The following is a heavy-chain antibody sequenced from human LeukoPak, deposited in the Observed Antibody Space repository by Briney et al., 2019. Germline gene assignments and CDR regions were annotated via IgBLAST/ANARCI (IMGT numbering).Heavy chain of an antibody. CDR1: GGSISSGGYY. CDR3: AKGGDYSNLLYFDY. Sequence: PSETLSLTCTVSGGSISSGGYYWSWVRQAPGKGLEWVSAISGSGGSTYYADSVKGRFTISRDNSKNTLYLQMNSLRAEDTAVYYCAKGGDYSNLLYFDYWGQGTLVTVSS. V-gene: IGHV3-23*01. D-gene: IGHD4-11*01. J-gene: IGHJ4*02. CDR2: ISGSGGST.